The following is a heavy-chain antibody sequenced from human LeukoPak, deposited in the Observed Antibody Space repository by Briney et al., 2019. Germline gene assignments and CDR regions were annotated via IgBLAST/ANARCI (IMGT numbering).Heavy chain of an antibody. V-gene: IGHV4-59*12. CDR1: GGSISSYY. CDR3: ATVSAFFYDSGSYYTFDY. J-gene: IGHJ4*02. CDR2: IYYSGST. D-gene: IGHD3-10*01. Sequence: PSETLSLTCTVSGGSISSYYWSWIWQPPGKGLEWIGYIYYSGSTNYNPSLKSRVTISVDTSKNQFSLKVSSVTAADTAVYYCATVSAFFYDSGSYYTFDYWGQGTLVTVSS.